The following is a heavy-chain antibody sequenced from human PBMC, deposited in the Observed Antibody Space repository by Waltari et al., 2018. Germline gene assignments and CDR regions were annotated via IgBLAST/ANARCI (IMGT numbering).Heavy chain of an antibody. D-gene: IGHD2-21*01. Sequence: APGEGIEVVDNINQDGSERYLVDLLQGRFTISRGNAKSSQYLQMNSVRGEDTAVYYCVGWCGGYSDCGHWGQGTLVTGSS. J-gene: IGHJ4*02. CDR3: VGWCGGYSDCGH. V-gene: IGHV3-7*03. CDR2: INQDGSER.